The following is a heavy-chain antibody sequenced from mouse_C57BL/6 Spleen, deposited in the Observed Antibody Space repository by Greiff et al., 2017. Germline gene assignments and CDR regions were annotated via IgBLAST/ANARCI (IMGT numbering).Heavy chain of an antibody. CDR3: ARWTGTGYYFDY. J-gene: IGHJ2*01. CDR2: INTGSGGT. V-gene: IGHV1-54*01. D-gene: IGHD4-1*01. Sequence: VQLVESGAELVRPGTSVKVSCKASGYAFTNYLREWVKQRPGQGLEWIGVINTGSGGTNYNEKFKGKATLTADKSSSPAYMQLSSLTSEDSAVYFCARWTGTGYYFDYWGQGTTLTVSS. CDR1: GYAFTNYL.